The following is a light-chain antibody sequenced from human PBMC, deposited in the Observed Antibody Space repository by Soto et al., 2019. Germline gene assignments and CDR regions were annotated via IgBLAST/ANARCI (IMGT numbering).Light chain of an antibody. J-gene: IGLJ3*02. Sequence: QSALTQPPSASGSPGQSVTISCTGTSSDVGAYIFVSWYQQHPGKAPKLMVYDVNRRPPGVPDRFFGSKSGNTASLTVSGLQAEDESDYYCISYTSSSTWVFGGGTKLTVL. CDR1: SSDVGAYIF. V-gene: IGLV2-8*01. CDR2: DVN. CDR3: ISYTSSSTWV.